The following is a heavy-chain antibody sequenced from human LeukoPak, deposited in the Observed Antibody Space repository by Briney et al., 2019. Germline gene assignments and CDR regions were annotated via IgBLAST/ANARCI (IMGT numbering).Heavy chain of an antibody. J-gene: IGHJ4*02. D-gene: IGHD3-22*01. CDR1: GGSISSSSYY. CDR2: IYYSGST. CDR3: ARRRRAYDSTEPFDY. V-gene: IGHV4-39*01. Sequence: SETLSLTCTVSGGSISSSSYYWGWIRQPPGKGLEWIGSIYYSGSTYYNPSLKSRVTISVDTSKNQFSLKLSSVTAADTAVYYCARRRRAYDSTEPFDYWGQGTLVTVSS.